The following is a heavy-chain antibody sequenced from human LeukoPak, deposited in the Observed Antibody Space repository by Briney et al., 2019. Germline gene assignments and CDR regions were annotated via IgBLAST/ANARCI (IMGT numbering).Heavy chain of an antibody. CDR3: AREGITIFGVARFRWFDP. J-gene: IGHJ5*02. V-gene: IGHV1-46*01. CDR2: INPSGGST. D-gene: IGHD3-3*01. CDR1: GYTFTNYY. Sequence: ASVKVSCKASGYTFTNYYIHWVRQAPGQGLEWMGIINPSGGSTSYAQKFQGRVTMTRDMSTSTVYMELSSLRSEDTAVYYCAREGITIFGVARFRWFDPWGQGTLVTVSS.